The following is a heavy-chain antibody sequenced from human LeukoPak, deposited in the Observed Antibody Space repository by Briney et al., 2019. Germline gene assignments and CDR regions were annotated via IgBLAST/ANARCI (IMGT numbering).Heavy chain of an antibody. CDR2: IYYSGST. V-gene: IGHV4-39*01. D-gene: IGHD3-10*01. J-gene: IGHJ4*02. CDR1: GGSISSSSYY. CDR3: ARVSAYYGSGSYYFPLDY. Sequence: SETLSLTCTVSGGSISSSSYYWGWIRQPPGKGLEWIGSIYYSGSTYYNPSLKSRVTISVDTSKNQFSLKLSFVTAADTAVYYCARVSAYYGSGSYYFPLDYWGQGTLVTVSS.